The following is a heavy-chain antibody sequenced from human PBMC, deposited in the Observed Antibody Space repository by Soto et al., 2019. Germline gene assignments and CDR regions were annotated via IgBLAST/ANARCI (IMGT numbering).Heavy chain of an antibody. CDR2: IKQDGSEK. Sequence: PGGSLRLSCAASGFTFSSYWMSWVRQAPGKGLEWVANIKQDGSEKYYVDSVKGRFTFSRDNAKNSLYLQMNSLRAEDTAVYYCARLLTTVTPRGGYDYSGLDVWGQGTTVTVSS. CDR3: ARLLTTVTPRGGYDYSGLDV. CDR1: GFTFSSYW. D-gene: IGHD4-17*01. V-gene: IGHV3-7*03. J-gene: IGHJ6*02.